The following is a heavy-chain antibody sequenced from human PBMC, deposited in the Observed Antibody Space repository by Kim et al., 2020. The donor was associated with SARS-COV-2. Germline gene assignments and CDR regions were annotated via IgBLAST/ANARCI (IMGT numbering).Heavy chain of an antibody. Sequence: SETLSLTCAVYGGSFSGYYWSWIRQPPGKGLEWIGEINHSGSTNYNPSLKSRVTISVDTSKNQFSLKLSSVTAADTAVYYCARGQGYYGSGTVWFDPWGQGTLVTVSS. CDR2: INHSGST. CDR1: GGSFSGYY. CDR3: ARGQGYYGSGTVWFDP. V-gene: IGHV4-34*01. J-gene: IGHJ5*02. D-gene: IGHD3-10*01.